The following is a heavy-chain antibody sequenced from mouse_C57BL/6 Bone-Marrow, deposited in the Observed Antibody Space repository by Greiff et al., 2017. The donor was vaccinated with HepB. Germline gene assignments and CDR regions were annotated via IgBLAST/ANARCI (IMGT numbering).Heavy chain of an antibody. CDR1: GYTFTSYW. D-gene: IGHD2-2*01. CDR3: ARRGGLRGAMDY. V-gene: IGHV1-64*01. CDR2: IHPNSGST. J-gene: IGHJ4*01. Sequence: VKLQQSGAELVKPGASVKLSCKASGYTFTSYWMHWVKQRPGQGLEWIGMIHPNSGSTNYNEKFKSKATLTVDKSSSTAYMQLSSLTSEDSAVYYCARRGGLRGAMDYWGQGTSVTVSS.